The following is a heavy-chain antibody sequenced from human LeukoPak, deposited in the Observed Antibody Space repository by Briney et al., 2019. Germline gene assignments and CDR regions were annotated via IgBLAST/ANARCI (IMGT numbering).Heavy chain of an antibody. CDR1: GYSISSGYY. CDR2: IYHSGST. V-gene: IGHV4-38-2*02. D-gene: IGHD3-10*01. Sequence: SETLSLTCTVSGYSISSGYYWGWVRQSPGKGLEWIGSIYHSGSTYYSPSLKSRVTISVDTSKNQFSLKLSSVTAADTAVYYCARGRGVLWFGDWGQGTLVTVSS. CDR3: ARGRGVLWFGD. J-gene: IGHJ4*02.